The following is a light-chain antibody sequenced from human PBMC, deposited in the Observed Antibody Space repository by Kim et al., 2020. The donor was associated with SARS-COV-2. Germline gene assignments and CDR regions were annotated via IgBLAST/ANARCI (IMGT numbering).Light chain of an antibody. J-gene: IGKJ1*01. CDR2: TAS. CDR1: QSFNDW. CDR3: QQDSHYSRT. Sequence: DIQMTQFPSTLSGSVGDRVTITCRASQSFNDWLAWYQQKPGKAPNLLIYTASNLKSGVSSRFSGSGSGTEFTLTISSLQPDDAATYYCQQDSHYSRTFGQGTKVDIK. V-gene: IGKV1-5*03.